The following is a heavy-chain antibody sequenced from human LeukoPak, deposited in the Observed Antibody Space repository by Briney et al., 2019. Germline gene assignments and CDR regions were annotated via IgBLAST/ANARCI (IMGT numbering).Heavy chain of an antibody. D-gene: IGHD7-27*01. Sequence: VASVMVSCKASGYTFTSYDINWVRQATGQGLEWLGWMNPNSGNTGYAQKFQGRVTMTRNTSISTAYMEPSSLRSEDTAIYCCARADWGSGDYWGQGTLVTVSS. CDR3: ARADWGSGDY. CDR1: GYTFTSYD. CDR2: MNPNSGNT. V-gene: IGHV1-8*01. J-gene: IGHJ4*02.